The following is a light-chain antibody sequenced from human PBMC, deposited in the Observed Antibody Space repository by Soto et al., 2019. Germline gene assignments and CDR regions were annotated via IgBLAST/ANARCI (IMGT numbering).Light chain of an antibody. V-gene: IGLV1-44*01. CDR2: SNN. CDR1: RSNIGSNT. Sequence: QSVLTQPPSASGTPGQRVTISCSGSRSNIGSNTVNWYQQLPGTAPKLLIYSNNQRPSGVPDRFSGSKSGTSASLAISGLQSEDEDEYYCAVWDDSLNGWVFGGGTKVTVL. J-gene: IGLJ3*02. CDR3: AVWDDSLNGWV.